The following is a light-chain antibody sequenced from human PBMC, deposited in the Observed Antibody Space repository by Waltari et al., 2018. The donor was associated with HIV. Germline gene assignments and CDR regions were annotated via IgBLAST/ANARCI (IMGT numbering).Light chain of an antibody. V-gene: IGKV3-20*01. J-gene: IGKJ2*01. Sequence: EIVLTQSPGTLYLSPGARATLSCRASESLSGSYLVWYQQKPSQAPRPLIYAASKRATGIPDRISGSGSGTDFTLTIIRLEPEDFAVYYCQQYGGSPLYTFGQGTKLEIK. CDR2: AAS. CDR3: QQYGGSPLYT. CDR1: ESLSGSY.